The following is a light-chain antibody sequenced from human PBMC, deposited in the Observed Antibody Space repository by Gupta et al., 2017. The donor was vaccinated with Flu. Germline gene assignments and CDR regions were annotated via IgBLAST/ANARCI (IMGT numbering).Light chain of an antibody. J-gene: IGLJ3*02. CDR3: SSYTSRGTWV. CDR1: SHDYGSYGS. V-gene: IGLV2-14*01. Sequence: QSALTQPASVSGSPGQSITISCTATSHDYGSYGSVSWSQQHPGKAPKLVIYEVSKRPSGVYNRFSGSKSGNTASLTISGLQADDEADYYCSSYTSRGTWVFGGGTKVTVL. CDR2: EVS.